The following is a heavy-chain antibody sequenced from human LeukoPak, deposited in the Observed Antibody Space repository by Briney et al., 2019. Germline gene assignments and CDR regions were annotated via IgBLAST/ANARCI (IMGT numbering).Heavy chain of an antibody. V-gene: IGHV3-7*01. D-gene: IGHD3-10*01. CDR1: AFTLSSYW. Sequence: GRSLTLSCPASAFTLSSYWMSSVRQAPGEGLEWVSNIKQDGREKYYVASVKGPFTISRDNAKNSLYLQMNSLRAEDTAVYYCARDSGFGELLSYYFDYWGQGTLVTVSS. CDR3: ARDSGFGELLSYYFDY. J-gene: IGHJ4*02. CDR2: IKQDGREK.